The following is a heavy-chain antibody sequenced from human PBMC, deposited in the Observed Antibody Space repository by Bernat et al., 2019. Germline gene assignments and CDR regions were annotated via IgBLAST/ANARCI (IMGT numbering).Heavy chain of an antibody. V-gene: IGHV3-30-3*01. Sequence: QVQLVESGGGVVQPGRSLRLSCEASGFTFSSHPMHWVRQSPGEGLEWVAVISYEGDTKFYADSVRGRFTISRDNSKNTLYLQMNSLRAEDTAVYYYARDNTGPERFGDPVTPHYYYYYGMDVWGQGTTVTVSS. J-gene: IGHJ6*02. D-gene: IGHD3-10*01. CDR1: GFTFSSHP. CDR2: ISYEGDTK. CDR3: ARDNTGPERFGDPVTPHYYYYYGMDV.